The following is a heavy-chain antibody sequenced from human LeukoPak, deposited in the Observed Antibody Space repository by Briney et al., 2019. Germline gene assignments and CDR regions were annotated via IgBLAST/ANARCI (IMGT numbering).Heavy chain of an antibody. D-gene: IGHD2-2*01. CDR2: FDPEDGET. CDR3: ATDRLGYCSSTSCVYNWFDP. V-gene: IGHV1-24*01. CDR1: GYTLTELS. Sequence: ASVKVSCKVSGYTLTELSMHWVRQAPGKGLEWMGGFDPEDGETIYAQKFQGRVTMTEDTSTDAAYMELSSLRSEDTAVYYCATDRLGYCSSTSCVYNWFDPWGQGTLVTVSS. J-gene: IGHJ5*02.